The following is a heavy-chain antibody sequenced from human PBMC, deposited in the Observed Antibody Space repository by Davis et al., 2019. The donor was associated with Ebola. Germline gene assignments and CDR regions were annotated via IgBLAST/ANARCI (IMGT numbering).Heavy chain of an antibody. CDR2: ISSSGSTI. D-gene: IGHD3-3*01. CDR1: GFTFSAYY. V-gene: IGHV3-11*01. J-gene: IGHJ6*02. Sequence: GGSLRLSCAASGFTFSAYYMSWIRQAPGKGLEWASYISSSGSTIYYADSVKGRFTISRDNAKNSLYLQMNSLRAEDTAVYYCARDSITIFGVVMGRGMDVWGQGTTVTVSS. CDR3: ARDSITIFGVVMGRGMDV.